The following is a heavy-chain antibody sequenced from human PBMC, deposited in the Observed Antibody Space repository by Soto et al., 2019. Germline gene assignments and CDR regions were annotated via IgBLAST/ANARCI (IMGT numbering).Heavy chain of an antibody. J-gene: IGHJ3*02. Sequence: WWSLRLSCSASVFTFSSYGMHWVRQAPGKGLEWVAVISYDGSNKYYADSVKGRFTISRDNSKNTLYLQMNSLRAEDTAVYYCAKLPFYYDSSGQGAFDIWGQGTMVTVSS. D-gene: IGHD3-22*01. V-gene: IGHV3-30*18. CDR1: VFTFSSYG. CDR3: AKLPFYYDSSGQGAFDI. CDR2: ISYDGSNK.